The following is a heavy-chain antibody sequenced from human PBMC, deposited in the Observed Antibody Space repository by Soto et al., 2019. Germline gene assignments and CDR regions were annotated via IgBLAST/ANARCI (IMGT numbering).Heavy chain of an antibody. CDR2: IWYDGSNK. J-gene: IGHJ4*02. Sequence: QVQLVESGGGVVQPGRSLRLSCAASGFTFSSYGMHWVRQAPGKGLEWVAVIWYDGSNKYYADSVKGRFTISRDNSKNTLYLQMNSLRAEDTAVYYCARDPLGWEPHFDYWGQGTLVTVSS. D-gene: IGHD1-26*01. CDR1: GFTFSSYG. CDR3: ARDPLGWEPHFDY. V-gene: IGHV3-33*01.